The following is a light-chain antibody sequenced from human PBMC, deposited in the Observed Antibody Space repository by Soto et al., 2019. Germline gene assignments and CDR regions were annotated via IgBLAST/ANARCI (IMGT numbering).Light chain of an antibody. CDR2: AAS. J-gene: IGKJ5*01. Sequence: DLQMTQSPSSLSASVGDRVTITCRASQDISNFLAWFQQKPGKAPKSLISAASTLHSGVPSKFSGSGSGTDFTLTIDSLQPEDFATYYCQQYKRYPVTFGQGTRLEIK. V-gene: IGKV1-16*02. CDR1: QDISNF. CDR3: QQYKRYPVT.